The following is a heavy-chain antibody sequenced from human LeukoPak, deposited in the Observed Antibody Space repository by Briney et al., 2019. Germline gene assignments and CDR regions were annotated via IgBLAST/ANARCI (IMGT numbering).Heavy chain of an antibody. CDR3: TREEIGFDY. CDR2: IRSKAYGGTT. Sequence: GGSLRLSCTASGFTFGDYAMSWVRQVPGKGLERVGFIRSKAYGGTTEYAASVKGRFTISRDDSKSIAYLQMNSLKTEDTAVYYCTREEIGFDYWGQGTLVTVSS. V-gene: IGHV3-49*04. D-gene: IGHD3-16*01. CDR1: GFTFGDYA. J-gene: IGHJ4*02.